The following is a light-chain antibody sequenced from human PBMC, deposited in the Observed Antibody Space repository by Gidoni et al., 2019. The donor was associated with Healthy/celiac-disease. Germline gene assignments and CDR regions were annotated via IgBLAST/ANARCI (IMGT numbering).Light chain of an antibody. V-gene: IGKV1-5*03. CDR1: QSISSW. CDR3: QQYNSYWT. CDR2: KAS. Sequence: DIQMTQSPSTLSASVGDRVTITCRASQSISSWVAWYQQKPGKAPKLLLYKASSLESWVPSRFSGSGSGTEFTLTISSLQHDDFATYYCQQYNSYWTFGQGTKVEIK. J-gene: IGKJ1*01.